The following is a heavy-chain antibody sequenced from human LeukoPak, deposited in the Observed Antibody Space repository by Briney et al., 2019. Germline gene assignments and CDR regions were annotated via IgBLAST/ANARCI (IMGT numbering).Heavy chain of an antibody. J-gene: IGHJ4*02. CDR1: GFTFSSYA. V-gene: IGHV3-66*02. CDR2: IYSGGST. CDR3: ARDKGTSYLSSFDY. Sequence: GGSLRLSCAASGFTFSSYAMSWVRQAPGKGLEWVSVIYSGGSTYYADSVKGRFTISRDNSKNTLYLQMNSLRAEDTAVYYCARDKGTSYLSSFDYWGQGTLVTVSS. D-gene: IGHD6-6*01.